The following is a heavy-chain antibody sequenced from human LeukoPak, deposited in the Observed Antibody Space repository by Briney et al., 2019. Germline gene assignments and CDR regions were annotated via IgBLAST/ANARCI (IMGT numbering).Heavy chain of an antibody. V-gene: IGHV3-48*02. CDR3: TRDPDALDY. CDR1: GFTFSSYS. J-gene: IGHJ4*02. Sequence: GGSLRLSCAASGFTFSSYSMNWVRQAPGKGLEWVAYIRSSGSTIYYADSVKGRFTISRDTAKNSLYLQMNSLRDEDTAVYYCTRDPDALDYWGQGTLVTVSS. CDR2: IRSSGSTI.